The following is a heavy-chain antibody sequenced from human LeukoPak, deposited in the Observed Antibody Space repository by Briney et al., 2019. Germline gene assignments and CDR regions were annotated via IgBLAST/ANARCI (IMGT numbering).Heavy chain of an antibody. V-gene: IGHV4-59*01. CDR2: IYYSGST. D-gene: IGHD3-22*01. CDR3: ARLYYYDSSGYYYGAFDI. CDR1: GGSISSYY. J-gene: IGHJ3*02. Sequence: SETLSLTCTVSGGSISSYYWSWIRQPPGEGLEWIGYIYYSGSTNYNPSLKSRVTISVDTSKNQFSLKLSSVTAADTAVYYCARLYYYDSSGYYYGAFDIWGQGTMVAVSS.